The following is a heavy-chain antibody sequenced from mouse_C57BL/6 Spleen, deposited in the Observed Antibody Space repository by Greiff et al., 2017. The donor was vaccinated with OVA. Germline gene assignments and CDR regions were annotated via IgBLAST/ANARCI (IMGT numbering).Heavy chain of an antibody. CDR3: TRPAQATFAY. CDR1: GFNIKDDY. CDR2: IDPENGDT. V-gene: IGHV14-4*01. J-gene: IGHJ3*01. Sequence: LVESGAELVRPGASVKLSCTASGFNIKDDYMHWVKQRPEQGLEWIGWIDPENGDTEYASKFQGKATITADTSSNTASLQLSSLTSEDTAVYYCTRPAQATFAYWGQGTLVTVSA. D-gene: IGHD3-2*02.